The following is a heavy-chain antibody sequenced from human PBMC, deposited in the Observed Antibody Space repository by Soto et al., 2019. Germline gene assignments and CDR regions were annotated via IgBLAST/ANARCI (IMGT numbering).Heavy chain of an antibody. D-gene: IGHD3-3*01. CDR3: ARVFPDGWVEPGVVRGYLDT. CDR2: IIHIFGTT. J-gene: IGHJ4*02. CDR1: ADSFSSYG. V-gene: IGHV1-69*01. Sequence: QVQLVQSGAEVKEPGSAVKVSCKAPADSFSSYGISWVRQAPGQGLEWMGGIIHIFGTTNYAEKFQGRVTITADESTNTAYMELSSLRSEDTALYHCARVFPDGWVEPGVVRGYLDTWGRGTLVTVSS.